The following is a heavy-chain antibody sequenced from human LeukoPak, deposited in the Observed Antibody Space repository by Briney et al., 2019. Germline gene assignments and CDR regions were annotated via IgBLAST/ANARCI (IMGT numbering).Heavy chain of an antibody. CDR1: GGSLSIYY. CDR3: ARVVGSNWFDP. D-gene: IGHD2-15*01. V-gene: IGHV4-59*01. J-gene: IGHJ5*02. Sequence: SETLSLTCTVSGGSLSIYYWSWIRQPPGKGLEWVGFFYYGGNTYYNSSLKSRVTISVDMSKSQFSLKLSSVTAADMAVYYCARVVGSNWFDPWGQGTLVTVSS. CDR2: FYYGGNT.